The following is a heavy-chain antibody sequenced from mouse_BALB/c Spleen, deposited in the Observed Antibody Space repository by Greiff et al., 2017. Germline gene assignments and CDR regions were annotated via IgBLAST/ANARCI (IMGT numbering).Heavy chain of an antibody. CDR2: ISSGGST. D-gene: IGHD1-1*01. CDR1: GFTFSSYA. CDR3: ARGLPFYYYGNYAMDY. Sequence: EVKVVESGGGLVKPGGSLKLSCAASGFTFSSYAMSWVRQTPEKRLEWVASISSGGSTYYPDSVKGRFTISRDNARNILYLQMSSLRSEDTAMYYCARGLPFYYYGNYAMDYWGQGTSVTVSS. V-gene: IGHV5-6-5*01. J-gene: IGHJ4*01.